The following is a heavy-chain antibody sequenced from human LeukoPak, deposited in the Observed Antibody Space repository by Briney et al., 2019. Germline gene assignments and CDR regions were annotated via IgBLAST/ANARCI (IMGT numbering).Heavy chain of an antibody. V-gene: IGHV3-23*01. CDR1: GLTFSSHA. Sequence: GGSLRISCADSGLTFSSHAMSWVRRAPGKGLEWVSVISGSGGSTYYADSVKGRFTISRDNSKNTLYLQMNSLRAEDTAVYYCAKDRVGSGWYNWFDPWGQGTLVTVSS. CDR3: AKDRVGSGWYNWFDP. CDR2: ISGSGGST. D-gene: IGHD6-19*01. J-gene: IGHJ5*02.